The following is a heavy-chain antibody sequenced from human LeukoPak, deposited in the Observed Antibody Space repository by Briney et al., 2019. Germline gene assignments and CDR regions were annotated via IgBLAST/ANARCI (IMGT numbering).Heavy chain of an antibody. CDR1: GFSFSNAW. D-gene: IGHD1-26*01. Sequence: GGSLRLSCAASGFSFSNAWMNWVRQAPGRGLEGVGRIKSKSDGGTTDYAAPVKGRFTISRDDSKNTVYLQLNSLKTEDTAVYYCATGPSGSRPGDWGQGTLVTVSS. J-gene: IGHJ4*02. CDR2: IKSKSDGGTT. CDR3: ATGPSGSRPGD. V-gene: IGHV3-15*07.